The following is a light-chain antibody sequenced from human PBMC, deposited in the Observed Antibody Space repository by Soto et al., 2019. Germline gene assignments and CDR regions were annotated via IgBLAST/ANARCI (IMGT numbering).Light chain of an antibody. CDR3: QQSYSTPIT. V-gene: IGKV1-39*01. CDR2: GAS. J-gene: IGKJ5*01. Sequence: DIQMTQSQSSLSASVGDRVTITFRASQSISTYLNWYQQKPGKPPKVLIYGASNLETGVPSRFSGSGSGTDFTLTISSLQPEDFATYYCQQSYSTPITFGQGTRLEIK. CDR1: QSISTY.